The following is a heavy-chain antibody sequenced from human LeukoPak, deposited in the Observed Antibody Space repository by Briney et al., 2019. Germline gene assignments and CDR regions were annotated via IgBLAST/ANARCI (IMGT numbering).Heavy chain of an antibody. D-gene: IGHD3-3*01. CDR2: INNDGSGT. Sequence: PGGSLRLSCAASGFVVSTYWMHWVRQAPGKGLMWVSRINNDGSGTTYADSVKGRFTISRDNAKNTLYLQMNNLRAEDTAVYYCARGRYYFEYWGQGTLVTVSS. CDR3: ARGRYYFEY. CDR1: GFVVSTYW. V-gene: IGHV3-74*03. J-gene: IGHJ4*02.